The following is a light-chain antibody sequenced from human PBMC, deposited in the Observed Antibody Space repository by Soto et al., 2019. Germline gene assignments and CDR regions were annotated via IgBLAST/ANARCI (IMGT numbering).Light chain of an antibody. Sequence: DIQMTQSPSSLSASVGDRVTITCRASQDITNYLAWCQQKPGKAPKPLIYAASTLQSGVPSKFSGSGSGTDFTLTITSLHPEDSATYYCQQYNRYPLTFGGGTKVEIK. CDR3: QQYNRYPLT. CDR1: QDITNY. J-gene: IGKJ4*01. V-gene: IGKV1-16*02. CDR2: AAS.